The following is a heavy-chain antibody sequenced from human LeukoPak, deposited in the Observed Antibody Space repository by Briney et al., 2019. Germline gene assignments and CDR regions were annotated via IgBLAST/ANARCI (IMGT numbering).Heavy chain of an antibody. CDR3: ARVRYCSGGSCYSPFDY. CDR2: ISSSSSYI. CDR1: GFTFSSYS. Sequence: PGGSLRLSCAASGFTFSSYSMNWVRQAPGKGLEWVSPISSSSSYIYYADSVKGRFTISRDNAKNSLYLQMNSLRAEDTAVYYCARVRYCSGGSCYSPFDYWGQGTLVTVSS. D-gene: IGHD2-15*01. V-gene: IGHV3-21*01. J-gene: IGHJ4*02.